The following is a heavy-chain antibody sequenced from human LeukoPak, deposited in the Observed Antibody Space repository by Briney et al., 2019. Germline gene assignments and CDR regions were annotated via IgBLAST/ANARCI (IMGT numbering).Heavy chain of an antibody. CDR2: INHSGST. CDR3: ARGVVLANYDYVWGSYRPRYFDY. V-gene: IGHV4-34*01. D-gene: IGHD3-16*02. Sequence: PSETLSLTCAVYGGSFSGYYWSWIRQPPGKGLEWIGEINHSGSTNYNPSLKSRVTISVDTSKNQFSLKLSSVTAADTAVYYCARGVVLANYDYVWGSYRPRYFDYWGQGTLVTVSS. CDR1: GGSFSGYY. J-gene: IGHJ4*02.